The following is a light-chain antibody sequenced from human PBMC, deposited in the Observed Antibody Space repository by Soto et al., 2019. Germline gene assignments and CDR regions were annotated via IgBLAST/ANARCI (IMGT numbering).Light chain of an antibody. J-gene: IGLJ2*01. CDR1: NIGSKS. CDR3: QVWDSSSDHVV. V-gene: IGLV3-21*04. CDR2: YDN. Sequence: SYELTQPPSVSVAPGKTARITCGGNNIGSKSVHWYQQKPGQAPVLVIYYDNDRPSGIPERFSGSNSGNTATLTISTVEAGDEADYYCQVWDSSSDHVVFGGGTKLTVL.